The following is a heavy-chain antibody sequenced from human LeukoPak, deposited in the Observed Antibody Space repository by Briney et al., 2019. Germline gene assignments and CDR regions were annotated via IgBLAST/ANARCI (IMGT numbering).Heavy chain of an antibody. V-gene: IGHV4-59*01. CDR1: GGSISSYY. CDR2: IYYSGST. CDR3: ASGDGYNLGY. Sequence: KPSETLSLTCTVSGGSISSYYWSWVRQPPGKGLEWVGYIYYSGSTNYNPSLKSRVTITVDKYKNQFSLQLSSVTAADTAVYYCASGDGYNLGYWGQGTLVTVSS. J-gene: IGHJ4*02. D-gene: IGHD5-24*01.